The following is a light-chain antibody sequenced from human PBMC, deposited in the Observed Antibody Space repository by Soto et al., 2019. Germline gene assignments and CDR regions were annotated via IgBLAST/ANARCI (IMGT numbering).Light chain of an antibody. CDR3: QQYNNWPPMYT. CDR2: GAS. J-gene: IGKJ2*01. V-gene: IGKV3-15*01. CDR1: QSVSSN. Sequence: EIVMTQSPATLSVSPGERATLSCRASQSVSSNLAWYQQKPGQAPRLLIYGASTRATGIPARFSGRGSGTDYTLTTCSLQSEYFAVYYCQQYNNWPPMYTFGQGTKLEIK.